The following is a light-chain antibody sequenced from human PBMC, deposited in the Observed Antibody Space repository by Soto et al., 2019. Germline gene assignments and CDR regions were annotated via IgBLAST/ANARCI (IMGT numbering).Light chain of an antibody. Sequence: QSALTQPRSVSGSPGQSVTISCTGTSSDVGGYDFVSWYQHHSGKAPKLLISDVSKRPSGVPDRFSGSKSGNTACLTISGLQAEDEADYYCCSYAGSYAFWVFGGGTKLTVL. CDR1: SSDVGGYDF. CDR3: CSYAGSYAFWV. CDR2: DVS. J-gene: IGLJ3*02. V-gene: IGLV2-11*01.